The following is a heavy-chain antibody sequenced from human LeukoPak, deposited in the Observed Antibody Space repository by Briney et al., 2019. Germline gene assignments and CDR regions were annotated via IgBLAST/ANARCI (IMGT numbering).Heavy chain of an antibody. J-gene: IGHJ4*02. V-gene: IGHV4-59*01. D-gene: IGHD6-19*01. CDR1: GGSISSYY. CDR2: IYYSGST. Sequence: SETLSLTCTVSGGSISSYYWSWIRQPPGKGLEWIGYIYYSGSTNYNPSLKSRVTISVDTSKNRFSLKLSSVTAADTAVYYCARAKPSGWFDYWGQGTLVTVSS. CDR3: ARAKPSGWFDY.